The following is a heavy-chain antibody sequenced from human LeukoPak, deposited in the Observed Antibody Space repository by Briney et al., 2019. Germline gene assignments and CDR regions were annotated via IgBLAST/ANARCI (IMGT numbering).Heavy chain of an antibody. CDR3: ARADCSGSTCYLRHSWFDP. D-gene: IGHD2-2*01. Sequence: GGSLRLSCAASGFTLSTFDMNWVRQAPGKGLEWVSSISTSSRYIYYRDSVRGRFTISRDDAKNSLYLQMNSLTVEDTAVYYCARADCSGSTCYLRHSWFDPWGQGTLVTVSS. CDR2: ISTSSRYI. V-gene: IGHV3-21*06. J-gene: IGHJ5*02. CDR1: GFTLSTFD.